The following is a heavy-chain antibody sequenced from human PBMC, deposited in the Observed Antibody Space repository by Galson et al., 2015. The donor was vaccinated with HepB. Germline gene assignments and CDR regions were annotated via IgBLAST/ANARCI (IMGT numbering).Heavy chain of an antibody. V-gene: IGHV3-9*01. CDR1: GFTFDDYA. CDR2: ISWNSGSI. CDR3: AKGGGYSYVMYYFDY. Sequence: SLRLSCAASGFTFDDYAMHWVRQAPGKGLEWVSGISWNSGSIGYADSVKGRLTISRDNAKNSLYLQMNSLRAEDTALYYCAKGGGYSYVMYYFDYWGQGTLVTVSS. J-gene: IGHJ4*02. D-gene: IGHD5-18*01.